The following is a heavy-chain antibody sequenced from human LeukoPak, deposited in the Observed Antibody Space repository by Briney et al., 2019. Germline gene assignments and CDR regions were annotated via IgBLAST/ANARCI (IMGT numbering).Heavy chain of an antibody. D-gene: IGHD6-6*01. J-gene: IGHJ4*02. CDR1: GYSFTCYW. V-gene: IGHV5-51*01. CDR2: IYPSDSDT. Sequence: GESLKTSCMGSGYSFTCYWIGWVRQMPGKGLEWMGVIYPSDSDTRYSPSFQGQVTISADKSISTAYLQWSSLKASDTAMYYCARRGSSSFASVDSWGQGTLVTVSS. CDR3: ARRGSSSFASVDS.